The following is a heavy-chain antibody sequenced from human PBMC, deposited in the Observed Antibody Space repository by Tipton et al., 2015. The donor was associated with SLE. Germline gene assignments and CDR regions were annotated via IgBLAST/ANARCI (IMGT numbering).Heavy chain of an antibody. CDR1: GGSISSSSYY. CDR2: IYYSGTA. Sequence: TLSLTCTVSGGSISSSSYYWGWIRQPPGKGLEWIGSIYYSGTAYYNPSLKSRDTISVDTSKNQFSLKLSSVTAADTAVYYCARGYSSFDYWGQGTLVTVSS. J-gene: IGHJ4*02. CDR3: ARGYSSFDY. D-gene: IGHD5-18*01. V-gene: IGHV4-39*07.